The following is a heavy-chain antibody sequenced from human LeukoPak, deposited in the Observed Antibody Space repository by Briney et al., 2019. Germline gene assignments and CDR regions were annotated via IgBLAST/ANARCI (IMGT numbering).Heavy chain of an antibody. D-gene: IGHD1-26*01. CDR3: ARELRTGVGGTDY. J-gene: IGHJ4*02. Sequence: ASLKVSCKASGYTFTSYYMHWVRQAPGQGLEWVGIINPRGDGTNYAQKFQGRVTMTRDTSTSTVYMELSSLRSEDTAVYFCARELRTGVGGTDYWGQGTLVTVSS. V-gene: IGHV1-46*01. CDR2: INPRGDGT. CDR1: GYTFTSYY.